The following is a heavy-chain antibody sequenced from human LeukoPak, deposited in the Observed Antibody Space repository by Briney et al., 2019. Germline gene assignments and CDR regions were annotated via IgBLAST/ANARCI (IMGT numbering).Heavy chain of an antibody. CDR2: ISPYNGNT. V-gene: IGHV1-18*01. J-gene: IGHJ4*02. D-gene: IGHD2-15*01. Sequence: GASVTVSCTASGYTFINYGISWVRQAPGQGLEWMGWISPYNGNTNYAQKLQGRVTMTTDTSTSTAYMEVRSLRYDDTAVYYCARDGMDLGYCSGGSCYYDYWGQGTLVTVSS. CDR1: GYTFINYG. CDR3: ARDGMDLGYCSGGSCYYDY.